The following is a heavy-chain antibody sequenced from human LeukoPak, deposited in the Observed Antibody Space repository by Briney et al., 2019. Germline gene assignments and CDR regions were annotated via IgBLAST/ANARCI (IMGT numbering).Heavy chain of an antibody. CDR2: ISAYNGNT. CDR3: ARERPSFYDFWSGYYGDYYYYMDV. Sequence: ASVKVSFKASGYTFTSYGINWVRQAPGQGLEWMGWISAYNGNTNYAQKLQGRVTMTTDTSTSTAYMELRSLRSDDTAVYYCARERPSFYDFWSGYYGDYYYYMDVWGKGTTVTVSS. J-gene: IGHJ6*03. V-gene: IGHV1-18*01. D-gene: IGHD3-3*01. CDR1: GYTFTSYG.